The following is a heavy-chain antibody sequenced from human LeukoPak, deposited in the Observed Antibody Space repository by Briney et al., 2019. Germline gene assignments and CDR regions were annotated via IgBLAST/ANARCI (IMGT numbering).Heavy chain of an antibody. Sequence: GGSLRLSCAASGFTFSSYSMTWVRQAPGKGLEWVSSISSSSSYIYYADSVKGRFTISRDNAKNSLYLQMNSLRAEDTAVYYCARTGITMVRGVLDYWGQGTLVTVSS. D-gene: IGHD3-10*01. J-gene: IGHJ4*02. CDR1: GFTFSSYS. CDR2: ISSSSSYI. V-gene: IGHV3-21*01. CDR3: ARTGITMVRGVLDY.